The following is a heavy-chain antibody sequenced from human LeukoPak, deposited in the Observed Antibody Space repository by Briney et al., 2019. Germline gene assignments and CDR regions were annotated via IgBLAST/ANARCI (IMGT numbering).Heavy chain of an antibody. CDR1: GYTFTDYY. Sequence: ASVKISCKVSGYTFTDYYMHWVQQAPGKGLEWMGLVDPEDGETKYAEKFQGRVTITADTSADTAYMELSSLRSEDTAVYYCATKKEPYDAFDIWGQGTMVTVSS. D-gene: IGHD1-26*01. J-gene: IGHJ3*02. CDR2: VDPEDGET. CDR3: ATKKEPYDAFDI. V-gene: IGHV1-69-2*01.